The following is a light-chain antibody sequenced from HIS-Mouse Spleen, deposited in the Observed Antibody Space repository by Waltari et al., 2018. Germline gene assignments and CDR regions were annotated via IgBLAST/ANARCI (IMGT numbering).Light chain of an antibody. CDR3: ETWDSNTRV. CDR2: LEGSGSY. V-gene: IGLV4-60*03. Sequence: QPVLTQSSSASASLGSSLTLTCTLSSGHSSYILAWHPQQPGKAPRYLMKLEGSGSYNKGSGVPDRFSGSSSGADRYLTISNLQSEDEADYYCETWDSNTRVFGGETKLTVL. J-gene: IGLJ2*01. CDR1: SGHSSYI.